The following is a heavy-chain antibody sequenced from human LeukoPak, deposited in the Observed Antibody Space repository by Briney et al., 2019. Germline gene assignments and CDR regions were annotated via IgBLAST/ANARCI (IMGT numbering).Heavy chain of an antibody. CDR2: IRYDGSNK. CDR3: ARDRYYDTPGYFDY. J-gene: IGHJ4*02. Sequence: QSGGSLRLSCAASGFTFSSYGMHWVRQAPGKGLEWVAFIRYDGSNKYYADSVKGRFTISRDNSKNTLYLQMNSLRAEDTAVYYRARDRYYDTPGYFDYWGQGTLVTVSS. CDR1: GFTFSSYG. D-gene: IGHD3-22*01. V-gene: IGHV3-30*02.